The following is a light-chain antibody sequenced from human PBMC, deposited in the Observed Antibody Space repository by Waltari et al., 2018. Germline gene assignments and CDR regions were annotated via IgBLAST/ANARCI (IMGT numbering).Light chain of an antibody. J-gene: IGLJ1*01. V-gene: IGLV3-10*01. CDR3: YSTDSSGLGV. CDR1: SLPKKY. CDR2: EDN. Sequence: SDELTQPPSLSVSPGQTARITCSGDSLPKKYAHWYQQKSGQAPVVVIYEDNKRPSEIPERFSGSSSGTMATLTISGAQVEDEADYYCYSTDSSGLGVFGTGTKVTVL.